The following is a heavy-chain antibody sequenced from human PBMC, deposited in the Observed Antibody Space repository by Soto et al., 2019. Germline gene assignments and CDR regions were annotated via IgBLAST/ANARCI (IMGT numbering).Heavy chain of an antibody. J-gene: IGHJ4*02. V-gene: IGHV1-18*04. CDR3: ARGPAGGLRGGVSY. CDR2: ISAYNGDT. D-gene: IGHD2-15*01. CDR1: GYTFTNYG. Sequence: GASVQVSCKTSGYTFTNYGITWVRQAPGQGLKWMGWISAYNGDTNYAQKFQGRVIMTTDTSTTTAYMELRSLRSDDTAVYYCARGPAGGLRGGVSYWGQGTLVTVSS.